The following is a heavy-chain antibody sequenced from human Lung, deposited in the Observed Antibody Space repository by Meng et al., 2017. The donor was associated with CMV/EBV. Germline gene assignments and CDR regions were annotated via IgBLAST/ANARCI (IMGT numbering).Heavy chain of an antibody. CDR1: GFTFSSYT. Sequence: GGSLRLXCAASGFTFSSYTMNWVRQAPGKGLEWVSSISTRSSYIYYADSVKGRFTVSRDNAKNSLYLQMNSLRAEDTAAYYCARHNYLWGSYPLDYWGQGTXVTVSS. CDR3: ARHNYLWGSYPLDY. CDR2: ISTRSSYI. J-gene: IGHJ4*02. D-gene: IGHD3-16*01. V-gene: IGHV3-21*01.